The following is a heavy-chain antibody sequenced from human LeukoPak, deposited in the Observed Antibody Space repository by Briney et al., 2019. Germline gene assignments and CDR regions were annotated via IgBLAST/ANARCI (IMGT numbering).Heavy chain of an antibody. J-gene: IGHJ4*02. CDR1: GFTFSSYS. D-gene: IGHD3-3*01. CDR2: ICSSSSYI. V-gene: IGHV3-21*01. CDR3: ARDLFLEWLLPQGGIDY. Sequence: PGGSLRLSCAASGFTFSSYSMNWVRQAPGKGLEWVSSICSSSSYIYYADSVKGRFTISRDNAKNSLYLQMNSLRAEDTAVYYCARDLFLEWLLPQGGIDYWGQGTLVTVSS.